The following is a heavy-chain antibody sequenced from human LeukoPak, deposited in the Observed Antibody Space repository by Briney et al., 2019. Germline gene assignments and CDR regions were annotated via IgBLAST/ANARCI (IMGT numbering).Heavy chain of an antibody. CDR1: GGTFSSYE. Sequence: GASVKVSCKASGGTFSSYEISWVRQAPGQGLEWMGGIIPMFGTAKYAQKFQGRVTITTDKSTSTAYMELSGLRSEDTAVYYCASGTTDIVVVPATLRNYYFDYWGQGTLVTVSS. CDR2: IIPMFGTA. CDR3: ASGTTDIVVVPATLRNYYFDY. V-gene: IGHV1-69*05. D-gene: IGHD2-2*01. J-gene: IGHJ4*02.